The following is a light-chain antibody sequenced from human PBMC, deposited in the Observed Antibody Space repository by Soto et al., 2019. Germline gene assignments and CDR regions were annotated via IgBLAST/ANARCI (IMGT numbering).Light chain of an antibody. CDR3: RHYGSFIT. CDR1: QSVSSSF. CDR2: GAY. Sequence: EIVLTQSPGTLSLSPGERATLSCRASQSVSSSFLGWYQQKPGQAPRLRIYGAYSRATGIPDRFRGSGSGTDFTLTISSPEPEDFAGYYWRHYGSFITCGQGTRLEIK. V-gene: IGKV3-20*01. J-gene: IGKJ5*01.